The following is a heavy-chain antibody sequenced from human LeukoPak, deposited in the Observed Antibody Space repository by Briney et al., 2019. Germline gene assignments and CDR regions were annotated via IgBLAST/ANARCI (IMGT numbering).Heavy chain of an antibody. CDR1: GGTFSSYA. V-gene: IGHV1-69*01. J-gene: IGHJ4*02. CDR2: IIPISGTA. CDR3: ARDGPRRPRGYYDSSGYGL. D-gene: IGHD3-22*01. Sequence: SVKVSCKASGGTFSSYAISWVRQAPGQGLEWMGGIIPISGTANYAQKFQGRVTITADESTSTAYMELSSLRSEDTAVYYCARDGPRRPRGYYDSSGYGLWGQGTLVTVSS.